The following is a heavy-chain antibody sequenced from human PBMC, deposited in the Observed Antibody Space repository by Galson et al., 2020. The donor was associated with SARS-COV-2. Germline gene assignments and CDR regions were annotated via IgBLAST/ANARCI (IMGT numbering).Heavy chain of an antibody. V-gene: IGHV4-30-4*01. J-gene: IGHJ3*01. CDR3: ALYDILTGYRQEAIDT. Sequence: SETLSLTCTVSGGSISRGDYYWSWIRQTQGKGLEWLGYIYYPGSTYNNPSLQSRVTISLEKSKNKFSLKLSSVTAADTAVYYCALYDILTGYRQEAIDTWDQGTMVTVSS. CDR2: IYYPGST. D-gene: IGHD3-9*01. CDR1: GGSISRGDYY.